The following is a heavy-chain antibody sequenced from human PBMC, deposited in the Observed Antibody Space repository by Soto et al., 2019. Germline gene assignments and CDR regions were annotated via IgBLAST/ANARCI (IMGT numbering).Heavy chain of an antibody. Sequence: GGSLRLSCAASGFTFSTYWMHWVRQAPGKGLEWVANIKDDGSQKYYLDSVKGRFTISRDNAKSSLFLQMNSLRAEDTAVYYCARALAAADSLWGQGTLVTVSS. CDR1: GFTFSTYW. D-gene: IGHD6-13*01. V-gene: IGHV3-7*01. CDR2: IKDDGSQK. CDR3: ARALAAADSL. J-gene: IGHJ4*02.